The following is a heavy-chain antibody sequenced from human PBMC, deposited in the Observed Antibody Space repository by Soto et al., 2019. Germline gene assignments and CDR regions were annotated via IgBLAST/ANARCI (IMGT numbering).Heavy chain of an antibody. J-gene: IGHJ4*02. CDR3: ARDMDKTTGVAGPDY. D-gene: IGHD6-19*01. Sequence: EVQLVESGGGFVQPGGSLRLSCVASGFDLSDYSMNWVRRAPGKGLEWVSYISRTTDFIYYADSVKGRFTISRDNAKNSLSLQMNSLRDEDTAVYYCARDMDKTTGVAGPDYWGQGTLVTVSS. CDR2: ISRTTDFI. V-gene: IGHV3-48*02. CDR1: GFDLSDYS.